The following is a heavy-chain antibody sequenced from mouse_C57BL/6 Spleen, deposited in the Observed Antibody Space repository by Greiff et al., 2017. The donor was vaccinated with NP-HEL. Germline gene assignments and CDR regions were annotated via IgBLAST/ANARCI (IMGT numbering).Heavy chain of an antibody. V-gene: IGHV1-15*01. J-gene: IGHJ2*01. Sequence: QVQLQQSGAELVRPGASVTLSCKASGYTFTDYEMHWVKQTPVHGLEWIGAIDPETGGTAYNHKFKGKAILTADKSSSTAYMELRSLTSEDSAVYYCTRGRYYFDYWGQGTTLTVSS. CDR3: TRGRYYFDY. CDR1: GYTFTDYE. CDR2: IDPETGGT. D-gene: IGHD1-1*01.